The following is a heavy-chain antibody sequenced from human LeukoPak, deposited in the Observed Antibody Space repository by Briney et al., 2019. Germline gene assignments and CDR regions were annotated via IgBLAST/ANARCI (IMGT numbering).Heavy chain of an antibody. CDR3: ARERIAYCGGDCYLTHSYYYYYMDV. J-gene: IGHJ6*03. CDR2: IIPIFGTA. CDR1: GGTFSSHA. D-gene: IGHD2-21*01. V-gene: IGHV1-69*13. Sequence: SVKVSCKASGGTFSSHAISWVRQAPGQGLEWMGGIIPIFGTANYAQKFQGRVTITADESTSTAYMELSSLRSEDTAVYYCARERIAYCGGDCYLTHSYYYYYMDVWGKGTTVTVSS.